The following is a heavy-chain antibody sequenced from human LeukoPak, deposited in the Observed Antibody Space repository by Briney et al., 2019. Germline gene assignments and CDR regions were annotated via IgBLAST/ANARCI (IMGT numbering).Heavy chain of an antibody. CDR3: ARGLMGGYPYFEN. J-gene: IGHJ4*02. CDR1: GFIFDDYD. V-gene: IGHV3-20*04. D-gene: IGHD3-22*01. CDR2: INWNGNTI. Sequence: GGSLRLFCAASGFIFDDYDMNWVRQAPGKGLEWVSHINWNGNTIGYGDSVKGRFTISRDNAKNSLYLRMNSLRAEDTAFYYCARGLMGGYPYFENWGQGTLVTVSS.